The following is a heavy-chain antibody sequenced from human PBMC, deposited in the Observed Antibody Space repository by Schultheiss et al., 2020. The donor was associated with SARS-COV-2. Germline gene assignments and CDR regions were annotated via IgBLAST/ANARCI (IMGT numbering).Heavy chain of an antibody. J-gene: IGHJ4*02. CDR3: ARDGRAYCGGGTCNVY. V-gene: IGHV1-18*01. CDR2: ISPDNGGT. CDR1: GYSFSNNG. D-gene: IGHD2-21*01. Sequence: ASVKVSCKAAGYSFSNNGITWVRQVPGQGLEWMGWISPDNGGTNYAQKLQGRVTMTTDTSTSTAYMELSRLTSDDTAVYYCARDGRAYCGGGTCNVYWGQGTLVTVSS.